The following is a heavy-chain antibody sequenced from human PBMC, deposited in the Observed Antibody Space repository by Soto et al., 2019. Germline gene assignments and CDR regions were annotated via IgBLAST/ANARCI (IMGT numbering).Heavy chain of an antibody. D-gene: IGHD5-18*01. Sequence: GGSLRLSCAASGVTFSSFSFNWVRQAPGKGLEWVSFILSSGGSIYYADSVKGRFTISRDNAKNSLYLQMNSLKDEDTAVYYCVREGNYGYHYFDYWGLGTLVTVSS. CDR3: VREGNYGYHYFDY. CDR2: ILSSGGSI. V-gene: IGHV3-21*01. CDR1: GVTFSSFS. J-gene: IGHJ4*02.